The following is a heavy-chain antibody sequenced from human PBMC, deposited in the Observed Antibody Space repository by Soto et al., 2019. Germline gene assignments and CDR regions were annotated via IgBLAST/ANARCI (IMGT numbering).Heavy chain of an antibody. D-gene: IGHD3-3*02. CDR3: AAIIFGSXD. V-gene: IGHV3-48*02. Sequence: GGSLRLSCAASGFTFSDYSMNWVRQAPGKGLEWISYIISSGSTIYYADSVKGRFTISRDNAKNSLYLQMNSLRDEDTGIYYCAAIIFGSXDWGQGTLVXVSS. CDR2: IISSGSTI. J-gene: IGHJ4*02. CDR1: GFTFSDYS.